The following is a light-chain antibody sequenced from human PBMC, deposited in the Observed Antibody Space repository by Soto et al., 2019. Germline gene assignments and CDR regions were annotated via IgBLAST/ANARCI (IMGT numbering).Light chain of an antibody. Sequence: EIVLTQSPGTLSLSPGERATLSCRASQSVSRNYLAWYQQRPGQAPRLLIYDAFNRATGIPDRFSGRGSGTDFTLTISRLETEDFAVYYCQQYGASPRTFGQGTKVEIK. CDR1: QSVSRNY. V-gene: IGKV3-20*01. CDR2: DAF. J-gene: IGKJ1*01. CDR3: QQYGASPRT.